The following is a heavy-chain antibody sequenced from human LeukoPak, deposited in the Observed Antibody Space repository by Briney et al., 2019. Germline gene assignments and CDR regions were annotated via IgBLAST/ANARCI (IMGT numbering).Heavy chain of an antibody. D-gene: IGHD3-16*01. V-gene: IGHV1-69*05. CDR1: GGTFSTYG. J-gene: IGHJ3*02. CDR2: IIPIFGTA. CDR3: AIGEVNYCSRWGFEI. Sequence: GSSVKVSCKASGGTFSTYGLSWVRQAPGQGPEWLGGIIPIFGTADYAQKFQGRVTITTDESTTTAFMELSSLRSEDTAVYYCAIGEVNYCSRWGFEIWGQGTMVTVSS.